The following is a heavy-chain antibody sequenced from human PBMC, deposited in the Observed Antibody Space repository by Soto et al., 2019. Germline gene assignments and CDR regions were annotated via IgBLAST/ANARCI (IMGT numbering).Heavy chain of an antibody. V-gene: IGHV3-33*01. CDR2: IWYDGSNK. CDR1: GFTFSSYG. D-gene: IGHD3-22*01. Sequence: ESGGGVVQPGRSLRLSCAASGFTFSSYGMHWVRQAPGKGLEWVAVIWYDGSNKYYADSVKGRFTISRDNSKNTLYLQMNSLRAEDTAVYYCAAYDSSGYYPDYYYYYGMDVWGQGTTVTVSS. J-gene: IGHJ6*02. CDR3: AAYDSSGYYPDYYYYYGMDV.